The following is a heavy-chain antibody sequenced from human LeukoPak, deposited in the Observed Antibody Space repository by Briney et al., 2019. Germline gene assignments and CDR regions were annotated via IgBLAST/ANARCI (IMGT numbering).Heavy chain of an antibody. CDR2: ISFDGNRQ. V-gene: IGHV3-30-3*01. CDR1: GFTFSNYF. J-gene: IGHJ4*02. CDR3: VRDKLPGTRYSGSYFFDY. D-gene: IGHD1-26*01. Sequence: PGGSLRLSCTASGFTFSNYFMHWVRQAPGRGLEWVAVISFDGNRQYYADSVKGRFTIARDTSRSTVFLQMISLRVDDTALYYCVRDKLPGTRYSGSYFFDYWGQGTLVTVSS.